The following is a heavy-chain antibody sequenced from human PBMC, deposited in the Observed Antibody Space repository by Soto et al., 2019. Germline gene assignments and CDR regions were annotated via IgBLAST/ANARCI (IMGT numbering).Heavy chain of an antibody. CDR1: DRSLSGYY. V-gene: IGHV4-34*01. D-gene: IGHD1-26*01. Sequence: QVQLQQWGAGLLKPSGTLSLTCTVYDRSLSGYYWSWIRQPPGKGLEWIGEINHSGSTNYHPSVKSRVTISLDTSKNQFPLNLSSVTAADTAIYYCARGLLGATYFDRWGQGTLVTVSS. CDR3: ARGLLGATYFDR. CDR2: INHSGST. J-gene: IGHJ4*02.